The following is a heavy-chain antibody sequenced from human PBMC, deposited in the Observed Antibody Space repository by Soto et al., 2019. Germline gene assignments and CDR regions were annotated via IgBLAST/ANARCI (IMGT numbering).Heavy chain of an antibody. CDR3: AREDTCAY. Sequence: QVQLVESGGGVVQPGRSLRLSCAASGFTFSSYAMHWVRQAPGKGLEWVAVISYDGSNKYYADSVKGRFTISRDNSKNTLYLQMNSRRAEDTAVYYCAREDTCAYWGQGTLVTVSS. CDR1: GFTFSSYA. D-gene: IGHD2-21*01. J-gene: IGHJ4*02. V-gene: IGHV3-30-3*01. CDR2: ISYDGSNK.